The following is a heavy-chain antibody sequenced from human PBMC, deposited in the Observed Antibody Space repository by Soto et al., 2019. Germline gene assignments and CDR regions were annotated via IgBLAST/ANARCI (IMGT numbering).Heavy chain of an antibody. Sequence: GGSLRLSCAASGFTFSSYAMSWVRQAPGKGLEWVSAISGSGGSTYYADSVKGRFTISRDNSKNTLYLQMNSLRAEDTAVYYCAKELCRGYYYDSSGYCHWGQGTLVTVSS. D-gene: IGHD3-22*01. CDR1: GFTFSSYA. CDR2: ISGSGGST. V-gene: IGHV3-23*01. CDR3: AKELCRGYYYDSSGYCH. J-gene: IGHJ4*02.